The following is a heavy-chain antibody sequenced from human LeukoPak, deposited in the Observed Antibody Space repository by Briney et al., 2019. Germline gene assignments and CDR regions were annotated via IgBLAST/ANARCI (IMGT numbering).Heavy chain of an antibody. Sequence: SVKVSCKASGGTFSSYAISWVRQAPGQGLEWMGRIIPILGIANYAQKFQGRVTITADKSTSTAYMELSSLRSEDTAVYYCARSYYDSSGYPDYWGQGTLVTVSS. V-gene: IGHV1-69*04. CDR3: ARSYYDSSGYPDY. D-gene: IGHD3-22*01. CDR1: GGTFSSYA. J-gene: IGHJ4*02. CDR2: IIPILGIA.